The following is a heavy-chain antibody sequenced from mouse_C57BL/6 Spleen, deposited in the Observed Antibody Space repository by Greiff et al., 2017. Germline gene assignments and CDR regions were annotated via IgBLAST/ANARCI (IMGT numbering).Heavy chain of an antibody. J-gene: IGHJ2*01. CDR2: ISYDGSN. D-gene: IGHD1-1*01. Sequence: EVKLEESGPGLVKPSQSLSLTCSVTGYSITSGYYWNWIRQFPGNKLEWMGYISYDGSNNYNPSLKNRISITRDTSKNQFFLKLNSVTTEDTATYYCARGYYGSRNYFDYWGQGTTLTVSS. V-gene: IGHV3-6*01. CDR1: GYSITSGYY. CDR3: ARGYYGSRNYFDY.